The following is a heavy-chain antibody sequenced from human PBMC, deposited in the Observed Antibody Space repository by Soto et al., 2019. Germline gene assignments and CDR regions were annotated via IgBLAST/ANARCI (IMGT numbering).Heavy chain of an antibody. J-gene: IGHJ5*02. CDR3: ARASKFMVRGVMGWFDP. Sequence: QVQLQQWGAGLLKPSETLSLTCAVYGGSFSGYYWSWIRQPPGKGLEWIGEINHSGSTNYNPSLKSRVTISVDTSKNQFSLKLSSVTAADTAVYYCARASKFMVRGVMGWFDPWGQGTLVTVSS. V-gene: IGHV4-34*01. CDR2: INHSGST. D-gene: IGHD3-10*01. CDR1: GGSFSGYY.